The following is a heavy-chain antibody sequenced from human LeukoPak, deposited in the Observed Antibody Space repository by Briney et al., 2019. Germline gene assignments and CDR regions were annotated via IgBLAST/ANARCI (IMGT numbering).Heavy chain of an antibody. Sequence: PGWALRLSCPASGFTVSSNYMSWVRQAPGKGLEGVSGIYSGCSTYYADSVKGRFTISRDNSKNTLYLQMNSLRAEDTAVYYCAREEMATTAFDYWGQGTLVTVSS. J-gene: IGHJ4*02. V-gene: IGHV3-53*01. CDR1: GFTVSSNY. CDR3: AREEMATTAFDY. CDR2: IYSGCST. D-gene: IGHD5-24*01.